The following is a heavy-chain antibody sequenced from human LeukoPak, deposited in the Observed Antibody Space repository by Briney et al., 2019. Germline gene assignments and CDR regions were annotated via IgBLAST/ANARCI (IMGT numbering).Heavy chain of an antibody. CDR1: GYSFSSYW. CDR3: ARQYSGYDYYFDY. CDR2: IYPGDSDT. D-gene: IGHD5-12*01. J-gene: IGHJ4*02. V-gene: IGHV5-51*01. Sequence: GESLKISCKGSGYSFSSYWIGWVRQMPGKDLEWMGIIYPGDSDTRYSPSFQGQVTISADKSISTAYLHWSSLKASDTAMYFCARQYSGYDYYFDYWGQGSLVTVSS.